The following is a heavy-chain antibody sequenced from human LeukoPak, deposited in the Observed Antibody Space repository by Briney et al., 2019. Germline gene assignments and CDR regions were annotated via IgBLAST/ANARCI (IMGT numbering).Heavy chain of an antibody. Sequence: GGSLRLSCAASGFIVSSNYMSWVRQAPGKGLEWVSVIYSGGSTYYADSVKGRFTISRDNSKNTLYLQMNSLRAEDTAVYYCARDSSSGWYHGYWGQGTLVTVSS. J-gene: IGHJ4*02. CDR3: ARDSSSGWYHGY. CDR2: IYSGGST. D-gene: IGHD6-19*01. CDR1: GFIVSSNY. V-gene: IGHV3-66*01.